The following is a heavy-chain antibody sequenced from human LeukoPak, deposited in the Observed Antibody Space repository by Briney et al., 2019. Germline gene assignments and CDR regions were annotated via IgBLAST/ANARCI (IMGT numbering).Heavy chain of an antibody. D-gene: IGHD6-13*01. CDR2: ISSSGSTI. J-gene: IGHJ4*02. V-gene: IGHV3-48*04. Sequence: GGSLRLSCAASGFTFSSYSMNWVRQAPGKGLEWVSYISSSGSTIYYADSVKGRFTISRDNAKNSLYLQMNSLRAEDTAVYYCARRGVAAAGTTFDYWGRGTLVTVSS. CDR1: GFTFSSYS. CDR3: ARRGVAAAGTTFDY.